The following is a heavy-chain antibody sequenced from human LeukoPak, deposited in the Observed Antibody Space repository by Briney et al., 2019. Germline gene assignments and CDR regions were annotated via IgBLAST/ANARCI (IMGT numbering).Heavy chain of an antibody. CDR2: IKQDGSEK. CDR1: GFIFSSYW. V-gene: IGHV3-7*01. J-gene: IGHJ6*03. CDR3: AKDYYGSGSYYYYYMDV. Sequence: PGGSLRLSCAASGFIFSSYWMSWVRQAPGKGLEWVANIKQDGSEKYYVDSVKGRFTISRDNAKNSLYLQMNSLRAEDTAVYYCAKDYYGSGSYYYYYMDVWGKGTTVTISS. D-gene: IGHD3-10*01.